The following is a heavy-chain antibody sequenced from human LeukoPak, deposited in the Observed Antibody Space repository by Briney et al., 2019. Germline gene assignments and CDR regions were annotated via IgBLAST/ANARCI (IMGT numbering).Heavy chain of an antibody. V-gene: IGHV1-69*02. CDR1: VGTFSSYT. J-gene: IGHJ3*02. D-gene: IGHD1-26*01. CDR2: IIPILGIA. Sequence: ASVKVSCKASVGTFSSYTISWVRQAPGQGLEWMGRIIPILGIANYAQKYQGRVTITADKSTSTAYMELSSLRSEDTAVYYCARGGSYVAFDIWGQGTMVTVSS. CDR3: ARGGSYVAFDI.